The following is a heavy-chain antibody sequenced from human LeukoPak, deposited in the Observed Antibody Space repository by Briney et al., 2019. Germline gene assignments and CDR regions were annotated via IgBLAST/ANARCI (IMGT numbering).Heavy chain of an antibody. J-gene: IGHJ4*02. V-gene: IGHV3-7*01. CDR3: ARDSWRVLDY. Sequence: GGSLRLSCAASGFTFGNYWMSWVRQAPGKGLEWVATIKADGGDKNYVDSVKGRFTISRDNAKNSLYLQMNSLRAEDTAVYYCARDSWRVLDYWGQGTLVTVSS. CDR2: IKADGGDK. CDR1: GFTFGNYW. D-gene: IGHD2-2*01.